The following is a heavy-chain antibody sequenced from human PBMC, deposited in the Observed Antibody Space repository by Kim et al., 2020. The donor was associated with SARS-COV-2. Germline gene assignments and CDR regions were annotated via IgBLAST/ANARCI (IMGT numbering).Heavy chain of an antibody. CDR2: ISYDGSNK. D-gene: IGHD6-13*01. Sequence: GGSLRLSCAASGFTFSSYGMHWVRQAPGKGLEWVAVISYDGSNKYYADSVKGRFTISRDNSKNTLYLQMNSLRAEDTAVYYCAKGLKDSSSWYWTVTNYYYYCGMDVWGQGTTVTVSS. CDR3: AKGLKDSSSWYWTVTNYYYYCGMDV. V-gene: IGHV3-30*18. J-gene: IGHJ6*02. CDR1: GFTFSSYG.